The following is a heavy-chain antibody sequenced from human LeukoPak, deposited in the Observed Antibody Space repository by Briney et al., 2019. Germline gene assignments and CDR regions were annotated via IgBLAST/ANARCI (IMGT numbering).Heavy chain of an antibody. CDR2: IYYSGST. Sequence: SETLSLTCTVSGGSISSYYWSWIRQPPGKGLEWIGYIYYSGSTNYNPSLKSRVTISVDTSKNQSSLKLSSVTAADTAVYYCAGTLRSHDYWGQGTLVTVSS. CDR1: GGSISSYY. CDR3: AGTLRSHDY. J-gene: IGHJ4*02. D-gene: IGHD4-17*01. V-gene: IGHV4-59*08.